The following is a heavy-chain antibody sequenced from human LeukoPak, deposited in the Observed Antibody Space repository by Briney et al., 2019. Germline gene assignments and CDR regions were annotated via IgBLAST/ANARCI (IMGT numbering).Heavy chain of an antibody. Sequence: SETLSLTCAVYGGSFSGYYWSWIRQPPGKGLEWIGEINHSGSTNYNPSLKSRVTISVDTSKNQFSLKLSSVTAADTAVYYCASSLKDVVVIWDAFDIWGQGTMVTVSS. CDR3: ASSLKDVVVIWDAFDI. J-gene: IGHJ3*02. CDR2: INHSGST. D-gene: IGHD2-2*01. CDR1: GGSFSGYY. V-gene: IGHV4-34*01.